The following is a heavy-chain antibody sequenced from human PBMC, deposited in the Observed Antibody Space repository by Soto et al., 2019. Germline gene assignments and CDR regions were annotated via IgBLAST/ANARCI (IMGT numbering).Heavy chain of an antibody. J-gene: IGHJ4*02. CDR1: GGSISSGGYY. D-gene: IGHD3-22*01. Sequence: SETLSLTCTVSGGSISSGGYYWSWIRQHPGKGLEWIGNIHYSGSTYYDSSLKSRVTISVDTSKNQFSLKLSSVTAADTAVYYFASQHYYDSSGYYVVYWGRGTLVTVSS. V-gene: IGHV4-39*01. CDR2: IHYSGST. CDR3: ASQHYYDSSGYYVVY.